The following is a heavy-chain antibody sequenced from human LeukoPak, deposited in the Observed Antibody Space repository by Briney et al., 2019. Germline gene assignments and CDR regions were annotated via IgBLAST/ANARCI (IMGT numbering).Heavy chain of an antibody. CDR3: AKLGARNSAAFDV. CDR2: MGDRP. V-gene: IGHV3-23*01. Sequence: GRSLRLSCAASGFTCSSYSMSWVRQAPGRGLEWVSTMGDRPYYAHSVKGRFTISRDNSKNTLLLQMNRLRAEDTAVYHCAKLGARNSAAFDVWGQETMVTVSS. CDR1: GFTCSSYS. J-gene: IGHJ3*01. D-gene: IGHD3-16*01.